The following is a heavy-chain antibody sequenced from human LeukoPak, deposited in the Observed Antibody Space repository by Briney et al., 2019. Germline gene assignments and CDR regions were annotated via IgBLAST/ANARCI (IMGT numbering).Heavy chain of an antibody. CDR3: ARDRGDGYNYNYYYGMDV. J-gene: IGHJ6*02. CDR1: GFTFSSYA. V-gene: IGHV3-23*01. Sequence: PGGSLRLSCAASGFTFSSYAMSWVRQAPGKGLEWVSAISGSGGSTYYADSVKGRFTISRDNSKNTLYLQMNSLRAEDTAVYYCARDRGDGYNYNYYYGMDVWGQGATVTVSS. CDR2: ISGSGGST. D-gene: IGHD5-24*01.